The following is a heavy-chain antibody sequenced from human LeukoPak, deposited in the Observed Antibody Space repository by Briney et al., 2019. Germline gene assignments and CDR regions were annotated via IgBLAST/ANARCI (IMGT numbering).Heavy chain of an antibody. Sequence: SETLSLTCAVYGGSFSGYYWGWIRQSPVKGLEWIGSIHESGRAYYNPSLNSRVSISVDTSKNEFSLRMYSATAADTAVYYCARGWEIDLVRGVIITDAFEIWGRGTMVTISS. CDR1: GGSFSGYY. J-gene: IGHJ3*02. CDR3: ARGWEIDLVRGVIITDAFEI. CDR2: IHESGRA. V-gene: IGHV4-34*01. D-gene: IGHD3-10*01.